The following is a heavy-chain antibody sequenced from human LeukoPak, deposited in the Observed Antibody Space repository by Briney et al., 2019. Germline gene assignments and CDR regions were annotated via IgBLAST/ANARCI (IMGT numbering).Heavy chain of an antibody. CDR2: ISSSSSTI. V-gene: IGHV3-48*01. D-gene: IGHD3-22*01. J-gene: IGHJ4*02. CDR1: GFTFSSYS. CDR3: ARLKGRDSSGPEVY. Sequence: GGSLRLSCAASGFTFSSYSMNWVRQAPGKGLEWVSYISSSSSTIYYADSVKGRFTISRDKAKNSLYLKMNSLRAEDTAVYYCARLKGRDSSGPEVYWGQGTLVTVSS.